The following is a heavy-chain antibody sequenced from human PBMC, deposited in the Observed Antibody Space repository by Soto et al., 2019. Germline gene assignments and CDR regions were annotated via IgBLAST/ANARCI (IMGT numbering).Heavy chain of an antibody. CDR3: ARSAVPIVVVPAARSWFDP. J-gene: IGHJ5*02. V-gene: IGHV1-2*04. CDR2: INPNSGGT. D-gene: IGHD2-2*01. CDR1: GYTFTGYY. Sequence: QVQLVQSGAEVKKPGASVKVSCKASGYTFTGYYMHWVRQAPGQGLEWVGWINPNSGGTNYAQKFQGWVTMTRDTSISTAYMELSRLRSDDTAVYYCARSAVPIVVVPAARSWFDPWGQGTLVTVSS.